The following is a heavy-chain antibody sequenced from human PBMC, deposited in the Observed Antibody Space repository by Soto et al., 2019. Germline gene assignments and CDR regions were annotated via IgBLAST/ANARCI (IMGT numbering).Heavy chain of an antibody. D-gene: IGHD3-16*02. CDR3: ASSMVGYYDYVWGSYRYPDY. CDR2: IIPIFGTA. J-gene: IGHJ4*02. CDR1: GGTFSSYA. V-gene: IGHV1-69*06. Sequence: SVKVSCKASGGTFSSYAISWVRQAPGQGLEWMGGIIPIFGTANYAQKFQGRVTITADKSTSTAYMELSSLRSEDTAVYYCASSMVGYYDYVWGSYRYPDYWGQGTLVTVSS.